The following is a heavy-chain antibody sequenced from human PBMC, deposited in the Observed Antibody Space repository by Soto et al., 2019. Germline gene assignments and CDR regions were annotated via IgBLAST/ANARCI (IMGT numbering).Heavy chain of an antibody. CDR2: IYASATT. D-gene: IGHD1-1*01. J-gene: IGHJ4*02. CDR3: ARESRSELGTVEY. V-gene: IGHV4-4*07. CDR1: AASISNYY. Sequence: LXLTFAFSAASISNYYGSGIRQPAGKGLECRGRIYASATTTYNPSLRSRVTMSVDTSKNHFSLNLNSLTSADKAVYYCARESRSELGTVEYWGQGTLVTV.